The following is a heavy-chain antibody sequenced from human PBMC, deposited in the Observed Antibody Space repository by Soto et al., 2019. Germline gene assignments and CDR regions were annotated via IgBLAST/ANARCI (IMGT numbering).Heavy chain of an antibody. J-gene: IGHJ4*02. V-gene: IGHV1-69*13. CDR3: ARADYYDSSRYPHYFDY. CDR1: GGTFSSYA. CDR2: IIPIFGTA. Sequence: SVKVSCKASGGTFSSYAISWVRQAPGQGLEWMGGIIPIFGTANYAQKFQGRVTITADESTSTAYMELSSLRSEDTAVYYCARADYYDSSRYPHYFDYWGQGTLVTVSS. D-gene: IGHD3-22*01.